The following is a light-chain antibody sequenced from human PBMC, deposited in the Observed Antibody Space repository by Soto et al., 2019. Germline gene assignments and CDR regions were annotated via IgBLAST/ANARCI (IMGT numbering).Light chain of an antibody. V-gene: IGLV2-14*01. Sequence: QSVLTQPASVSGSPGQSITISCTGTSSDVGGYEYVSWYQQYPGKAPKLMIYEVIDRPAGAPRRFSGSKSGNTASLTITGLQAEDEADYYCSSYAGSSNVFGTGTKLTVL. CDR3: SSYAGSSNV. CDR2: EVI. J-gene: IGLJ1*01. CDR1: SSDVGGYEY.